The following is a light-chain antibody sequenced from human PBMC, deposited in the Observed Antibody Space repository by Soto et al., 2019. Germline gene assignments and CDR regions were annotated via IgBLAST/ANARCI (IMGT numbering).Light chain of an antibody. CDR2: YDD. J-gene: IGLJ3*02. CDR1: SSNIGNNA. Sequence: QSVLTQPPSVSEAPRQRVTISCSGSSSNIGNNAVNWYQQVPGKAPRLLIYYDDLLTSGVSDRFSGSKSGTSASLAISGLQSEDEADYYCAAWDDSLNAWVFGGGTKVTVL. CDR3: AAWDDSLNAWV. V-gene: IGLV1-36*01.